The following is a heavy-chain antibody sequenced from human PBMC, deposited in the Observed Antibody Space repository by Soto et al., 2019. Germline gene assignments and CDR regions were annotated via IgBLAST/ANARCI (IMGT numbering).Heavy chain of an antibody. J-gene: IGHJ5*02. CDR1: GGSISSGGYY. D-gene: IGHD3-22*01. Sequence: QVQLQESGPGLVKPSQTLSLTCTVSGGSISSGGYYWSWIRQHPGKGLEWIGYIYYSGSTYYNPYLKMRVTISVDTSKNQFSLKLSSVTAADTAVYSCGVVVITKGWFDPWGQGTLVTVSS. CDR2: IYYSGST. CDR3: GVVVITKGWFDP. V-gene: IGHV4-31*03.